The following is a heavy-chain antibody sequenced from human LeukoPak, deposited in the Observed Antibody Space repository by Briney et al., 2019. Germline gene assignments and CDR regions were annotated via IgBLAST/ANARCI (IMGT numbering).Heavy chain of an antibody. J-gene: IGHJ4*02. Sequence: GGSLRLSCAASGFTLSSYWMHWVRQAPGKGLMWVSRIDSDGSSTTYADSVKGRFTISRDNAKNTLYLQMNSLRAEDTAVYYCARDYGDYSLDYWGQGTLVTVSS. CDR2: IDSDGSST. CDR1: GFTLSSYW. D-gene: IGHD4-17*01. CDR3: ARDYGDYSLDY. V-gene: IGHV3-74*01.